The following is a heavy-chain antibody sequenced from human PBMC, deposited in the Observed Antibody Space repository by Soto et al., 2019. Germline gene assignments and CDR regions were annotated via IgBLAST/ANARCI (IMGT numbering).Heavy chain of an antibody. J-gene: IGHJ5*02. CDR1: GGSFSGYC. CDR3: ARGNQYYYGSGSYYNNWFDP. Sequence: SETLSLTCAGYGGSFSGYCWSWIRQPPGKGLEWIGEINHSGSTNYNPSLKSRVTISVDTSKNQFSLKLSSVTAADTAVYYCARGNQYYYGSGSYYNNWFDPWGQGTLVTVSS. CDR2: INHSGST. D-gene: IGHD3-10*01. V-gene: IGHV4-34*01.